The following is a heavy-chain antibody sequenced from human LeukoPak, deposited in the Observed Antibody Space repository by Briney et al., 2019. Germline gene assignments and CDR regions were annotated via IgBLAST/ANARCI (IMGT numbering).Heavy chain of an antibody. D-gene: IGHD6-19*01. CDR1: GGSLSSSSYY. J-gene: IGHJ4*02. Sequence: SETLSLTCTVSGGSLSSSSYYWGWIRQPPGKGLEWIGSIYYSGSTYYNPSLKSRVTISVDTSKNQFSLKLSPVTAADTAVYYCARRVSSGWYYFDYWGQGTLVTVSS. CDR2: IYYSGST. V-gene: IGHV4-39*01. CDR3: ARRVSSGWYYFDY.